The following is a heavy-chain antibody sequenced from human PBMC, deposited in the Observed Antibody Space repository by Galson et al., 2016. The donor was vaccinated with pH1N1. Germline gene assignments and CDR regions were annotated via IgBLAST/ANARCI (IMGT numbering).Heavy chain of an antibody. Sequence: SLRLSCAASGLTFSNYWMSWVRQGPGKGLEWVANIKQDGSQKNYVDSVKGRFTISRDNAQNSLYLQMNSLRDEDTAVYYCARDHPMGAHWGRGTLLTVSS. CDR2: IKQDGSQK. CDR3: ARDHPMGAH. V-gene: IGHV3-7*01. D-gene: IGHD1-26*01. CDR1: GLTFSNYW. J-gene: IGHJ2*01.